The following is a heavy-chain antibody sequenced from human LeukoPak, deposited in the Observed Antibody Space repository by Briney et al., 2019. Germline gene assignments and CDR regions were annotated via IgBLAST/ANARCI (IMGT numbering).Heavy chain of an antibody. D-gene: IGHD5-18*01. CDR3: AREVAAMVMYYGMDV. CDR2: ISRSGNTI. J-gene: IGHJ6*04. Sequence: GGSLRLSCAASGLTFSSYEMNWVRQAPGKGLEWVPYISRSGNTIFYADSVKGRFTISRDNAKNSLYLQMNSLRAEDTAVYYCAREVAAMVMYYGMDVWGKGTTVTVSS. CDR1: GLTFSSYE. V-gene: IGHV3-48*03.